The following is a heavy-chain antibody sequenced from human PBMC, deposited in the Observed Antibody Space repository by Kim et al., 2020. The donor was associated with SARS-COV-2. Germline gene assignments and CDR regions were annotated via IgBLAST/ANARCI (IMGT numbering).Heavy chain of an antibody. CDR3: ARDTPGELDY. J-gene: IGHJ4*02. V-gene: IGHV4-59*13. Sequence: SETLSLTCTVSGGSISSYYWSWIRQPPGKGLEWIGYIYYSGSTNYNPSLKSRVTISVDTSKNQFSLKLSSVTAADTAVYYCARDTPGELDYWGQGTLVTVSS. CDR2: IYYSGST. CDR1: GGSISSYY.